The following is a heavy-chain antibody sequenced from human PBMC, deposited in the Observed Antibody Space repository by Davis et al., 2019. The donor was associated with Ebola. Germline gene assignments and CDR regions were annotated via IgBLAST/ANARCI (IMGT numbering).Heavy chain of an antibody. CDR1: GFIVSDKY. CDR2: IYRDGRT. Sequence: GESLKISCAASGFIVSDKYMSWVRQAPGKGLEWVSVIYRDGRTYYADSVKGRFTISRHNLKNMLYLQMNSLRPEDTAVYYCGVQGDYWGQGTLVTVSS. V-gene: IGHV3-53*04. CDR3: GVQGDY. J-gene: IGHJ4*02.